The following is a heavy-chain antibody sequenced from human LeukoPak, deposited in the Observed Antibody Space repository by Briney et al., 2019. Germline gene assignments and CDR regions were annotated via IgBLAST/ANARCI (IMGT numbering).Heavy chain of an antibody. CDR3: ARTGIAAAGTLGTISN. V-gene: IGHV3-30-3*01. D-gene: IGHD6-13*01. J-gene: IGHJ4*02. Sequence: GRSLRPSCAASGFIFSSDAMHWVRQAPGRGLEWVALISYDGNNEYYADSVKGRFTVSRDNSKNTLYLQMNSLRGEDTAVYYCARTGIAAAGTLGTISNWGQGTLVTVSS. CDR2: ISYDGNNE. CDR1: GFIFSSDA.